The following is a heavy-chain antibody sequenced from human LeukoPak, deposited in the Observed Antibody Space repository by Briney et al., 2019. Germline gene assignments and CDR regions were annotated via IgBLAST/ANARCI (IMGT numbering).Heavy chain of an antibody. CDR3: ARDGYSYGGTDYYGMDV. CDR1: GGSISSGGYY. CDR2: IYYSGST. D-gene: IGHD5-18*01. Sequence: SETLSLTCTVSGGSISSGGYYWSWSRQHPGKGLEWIGYIYYSGSTYYNPSLKSRVTISVDTSKNQFSLKLSSVTAADTAVYYCARDGYSYGGTDYYGMDVWGQGTTVTVSS. J-gene: IGHJ6*02. V-gene: IGHV4-31*03.